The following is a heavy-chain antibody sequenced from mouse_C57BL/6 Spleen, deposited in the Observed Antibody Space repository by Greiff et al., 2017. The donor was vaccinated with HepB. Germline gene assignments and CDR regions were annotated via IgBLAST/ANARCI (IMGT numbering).Heavy chain of an antibody. CDR1: GYTFTDYY. CDR3: ARFELGQFAY. Sequence: EVQLQQSGPELVKPGASVKISCKASGYTFTDYYMNWVKQSHGKSLEWIGDINPNNGGTSYNQKFKGKATLTVDKSSSTAYMELRSLTSEDSAVYYCARFELGQFAYWGQGTLVTVSA. J-gene: IGHJ3*01. V-gene: IGHV1-26*01. CDR2: INPNNGGT. D-gene: IGHD4-1*01.